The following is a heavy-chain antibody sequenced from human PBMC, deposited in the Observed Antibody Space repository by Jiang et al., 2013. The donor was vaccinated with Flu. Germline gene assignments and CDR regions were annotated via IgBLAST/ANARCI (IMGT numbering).Heavy chain of an antibody. J-gene: IGHJ3*02. CDR1: GFIFSDYY. CDR2: ISSSGDII. D-gene: IGHD1-1*01. Sequence: QVQLVESGGDLVKPGGSLRLSCAASGFIFSDYYMSWLRQAPGKGLEWISYISSSGDIIYYADSVKGRFTISRDNPKNSLYLQMSSLRAEDTAVYYCARSPLTATGAYDIWGQGDNGHRLF. CDR3: ARSPLTATGAYDI. V-gene: IGHV3-11*01.